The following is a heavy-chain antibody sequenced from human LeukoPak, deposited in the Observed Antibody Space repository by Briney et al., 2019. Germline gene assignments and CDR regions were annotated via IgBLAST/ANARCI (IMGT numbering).Heavy chain of an antibody. V-gene: IGHV3-30*02. D-gene: IGHD3-9*01. CDR2: IRYDGSNK. Sequence: AGGSLILSCAASGFTFSSYGMHWVRQAPGKGLEWVAFIRYDGSNKYYADSVKGRFTISRDNSKNTLYLQMNSLRAEDTAVYYCARDSGLRSVVRYFDWFSRNYYYYYMDVWGKGTTVTISS. CDR1: GFTFSSYG. CDR3: ARDSGLRSVVRYFDWFSRNYYYYYMDV. J-gene: IGHJ6*03.